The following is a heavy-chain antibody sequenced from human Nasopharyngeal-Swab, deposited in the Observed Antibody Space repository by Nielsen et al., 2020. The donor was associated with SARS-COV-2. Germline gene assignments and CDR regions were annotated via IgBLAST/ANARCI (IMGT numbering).Heavy chain of an antibody. CDR1: GFIFSSYA. V-gene: IGHV3-30-3*01. CDR3: ARVRDSSAWWGAFDF. CDR2: MSHDGTKI. D-gene: IGHD6-19*01. J-gene: IGHJ3*01. Sequence: GESLKISCAASGFIFSSYAMHWVRQAPGKGLEWVAVMSHDGTKIYYADSVKGRFTLSRDKSKNTLYVHVNSLTTEDTGVYYCARVRDSSAWWGAFDFWGRVTMVTVSS.